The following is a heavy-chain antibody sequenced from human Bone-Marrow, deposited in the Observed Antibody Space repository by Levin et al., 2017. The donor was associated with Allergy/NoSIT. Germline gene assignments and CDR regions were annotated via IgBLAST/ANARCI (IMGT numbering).Heavy chain of an antibody. CDR3: AREYYLDV. J-gene: IGHJ6*03. CDR2: IYHSGST. V-gene: IGHV4-38-2*02. Sequence: SETLSLTCAVSGYSISSDYYWGWIRQPPGEGLEWIGNIYHSGSTYYNPSLKSRVTISVDTSKNQFSLKVTSVTAADTAVYYCAREYYLDVWGKGTTVTVSS. CDR1: GYSISSDYY.